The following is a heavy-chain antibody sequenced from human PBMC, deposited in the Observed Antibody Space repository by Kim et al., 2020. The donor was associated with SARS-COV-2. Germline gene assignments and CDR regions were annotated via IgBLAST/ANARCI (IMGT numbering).Heavy chain of an antibody. V-gene: IGHV3-73*01. Sequence: GGSLRLSCAASGFTFSDSTMHWVRQASGKGLEWVGRIRSKIKNYVTAYAASVKGRFTVSRDDSKSTAYLQMNSLRAGDTAIYYCIKSLGSSSDYWGRGTLVTVSS. J-gene: IGHJ4*02. D-gene: IGHD6-13*01. CDR1: GFTFSDST. CDR3: IKSLGSSSDY. CDR2: IRSKIKNYVT.